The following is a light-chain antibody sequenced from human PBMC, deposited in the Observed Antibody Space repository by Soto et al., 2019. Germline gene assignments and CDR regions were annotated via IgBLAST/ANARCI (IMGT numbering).Light chain of an antibody. J-gene: IGKJ2*01. V-gene: IGKV3-20*01. CDR1: QSVSSSY. CDR3: QQYGSSPYT. Sequence: EIVLTQSPGTLSLSPGERATLSCRASQSVSSSYLAWYQQKPGQAPRLLIYGASSRATRIPDRFSGSGSATDFTLTTSRLEPEDFALYYCQQYGSSPYTFGQGTKLEIK. CDR2: GAS.